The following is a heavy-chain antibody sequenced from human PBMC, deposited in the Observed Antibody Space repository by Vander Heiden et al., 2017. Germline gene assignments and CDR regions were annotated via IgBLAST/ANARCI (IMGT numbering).Heavy chain of an antibody. CDR1: GSTFSTYD. D-gene: IGHD3-22*01. Sequence: EVQLLESGGGLVQPGGSLRLSCAASGSTFSTYDMSWVRQAPGKGLEWVSGISGSGRSTYYADSVKGRFTISRDNSKNTLYLQMTSLRAEETAVYYCAKESNGYYIFDHWGQGTLVTVSS. V-gene: IGHV3-23*01. CDR3: AKESNGYYIFDH. CDR2: ISGSGRST. J-gene: IGHJ4*02.